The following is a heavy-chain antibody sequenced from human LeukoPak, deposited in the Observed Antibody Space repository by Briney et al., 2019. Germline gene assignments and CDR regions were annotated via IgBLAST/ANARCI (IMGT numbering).Heavy chain of an antibody. Sequence: PGGSLRLSCAASGFTFDDYAKHWVRQAPGKGLEWVSGISWNSGSMGYADSVKGRFTISRDNAKNSLYLQMNSLRAEDTALYYCAKDMTYGEDWYFDLWGRGTLVTVSS. CDR2: ISWNSGSM. CDR3: AKDMTYGEDWYFDL. J-gene: IGHJ2*01. V-gene: IGHV3-9*01. D-gene: IGHD4-17*01. CDR1: GFTFDDYA.